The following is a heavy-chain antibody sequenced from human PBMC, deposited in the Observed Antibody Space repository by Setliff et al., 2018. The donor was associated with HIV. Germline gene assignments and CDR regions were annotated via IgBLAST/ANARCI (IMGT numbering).Heavy chain of an antibody. CDR1: GDSIRNDY. D-gene: IGHD3-9*01. J-gene: IGHJ5*02. CDR3: ARHSYDRYFDWLLQGWFDP. CDR2: ISYTGGT. Sequence: SETLSLTCTVSGDSIRNDYWTWIRQSPEKGLEWIAYISYTGGTNYNPSLKSRVTISADTSKNQFSLKLSSVTAADTAVYYCARHSYDRYFDWLLQGWFDPWGQGTLVTVSS. V-gene: IGHV4-59*08.